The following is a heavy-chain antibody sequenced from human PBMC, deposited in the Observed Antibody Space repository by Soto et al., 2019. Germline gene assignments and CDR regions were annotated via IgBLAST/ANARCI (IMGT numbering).Heavy chain of an antibody. D-gene: IGHD3-22*01. Sequence: QVQLVQSGAEVKKPGASVKVSCKASGYTFTSYGISWVRQAPGQGLEWMGWISAYNGNTNYAQKLQGRVTMTTDTSTSTDYMELRSLRSDDTAVYYCARVAAYYYDSSALDYWGQGTLVTVSS. CDR3: ARVAAYYYDSSALDY. CDR2: ISAYNGNT. V-gene: IGHV1-18*01. J-gene: IGHJ4*02. CDR1: GYTFTSYG.